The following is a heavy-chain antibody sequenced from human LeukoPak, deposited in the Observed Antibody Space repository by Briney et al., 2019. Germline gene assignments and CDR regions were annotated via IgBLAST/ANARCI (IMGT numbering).Heavy chain of an antibody. D-gene: IGHD1-7*01. V-gene: IGHV4-39*07. CDR3: ARELELRY. J-gene: IGHJ4*02. CDR1: GGSISSSSYY. Sequence: SETLSLTCTVSGGSISSSSYYWGWIRQSPGKGLEWIGEMNQRGSMNYNPSLKSRVTISVDRSKNQFSLTLSSVTAADTAVYYCARELELRYWGQGTLVTVSS. CDR2: MNQRGSM.